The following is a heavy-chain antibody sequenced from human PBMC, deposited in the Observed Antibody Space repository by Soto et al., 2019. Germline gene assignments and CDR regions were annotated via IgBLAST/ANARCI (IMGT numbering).Heavy chain of an antibody. V-gene: IGHV3-11*01. CDR3: ARDVHQFDYGDPAEYFQH. Sequence: QVQLVKSGGGLVKPGGSLRLSCAASGFTFSDYYMSWIRQAPGKGLEWVSYISSSGSTIYYADSVKGRFTISRDNAKNSLYLQMNSLRAEDTAVYYCARDVHQFDYGDPAEYFQHWGQGTLVTVSS. J-gene: IGHJ1*01. CDR1: GFTFSDYY. D-gene: IGHD4-17*01. CDR2: ISSSGSTI.